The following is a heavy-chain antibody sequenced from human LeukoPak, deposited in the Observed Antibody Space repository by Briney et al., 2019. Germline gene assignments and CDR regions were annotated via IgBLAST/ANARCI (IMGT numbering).Heavy chain of an antibody. CDR1: GFTFSSYD. Sequence: GGPLRLSCAASGFTFSSYDMDWVRQATGKGLEWVSTIGTAGDTYYPGSVKGRFTISRENAKNSLYLQMNSLRAGDTAVYYRARGGITAPLDYWGQGTLVTVSS. V-gene: IGHV3-13*01. J-gene: IGHJ4*02. CDR3: ARGGITAPLDY. D-gene: IGHD5-18*01. CDR2: IGTAGDT.